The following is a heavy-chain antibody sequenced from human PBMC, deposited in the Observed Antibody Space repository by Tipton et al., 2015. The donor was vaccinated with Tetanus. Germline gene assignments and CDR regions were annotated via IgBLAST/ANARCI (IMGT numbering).Heavy chain of an antibody. CDR3: AKTAGYDNAWLYHFDF. J-gene: IGHJ4*02. CDR1: GGSISSGLYY. CDR2: AFSSGNT. Sequence: GLVKPSETLSLTCTVSGGSISSGLYYWGWIRQSPGKGLEWIGSAFSSGNTFYNPSLMSRVTISVDTPKDRFSLKLSSVTAADTAVYFCAKTAGYDNAWLYHFDFWGQGILGTVSS. V-gene: IGHV4-39*01. D-gene: IGHD3-16*02.